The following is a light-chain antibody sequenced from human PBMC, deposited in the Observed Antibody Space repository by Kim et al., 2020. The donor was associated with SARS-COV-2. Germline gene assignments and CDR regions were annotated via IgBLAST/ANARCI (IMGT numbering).Light chain of an antibody. CDR2: AAS. CDR3: HQYDNLPPRFT. Sequence: VGDRVTITCQANRDIDNFLNWYQQKPGKAPKLLIYAASGLETGVPSRFSGSGSGTDFTLTISSLQPEDIATYYCHQYDNLPPRFTFGPGTKVDIK. CDR1: RDIDNF. V-gene: IGKV1-33*01. J-gene: IGKJ3*01.